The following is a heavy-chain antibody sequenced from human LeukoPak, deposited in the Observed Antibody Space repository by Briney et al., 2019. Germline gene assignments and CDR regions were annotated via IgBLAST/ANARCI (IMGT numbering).Heavy chain of an antibody. D-gene: IGHD6-19*01. Sequence: SETLSPTCAVYGGSFTGYAWTWIRQSPGKGLEWIGEITHTGSTKYNPSLKSRVTMSVEASKNQFSLKVRSVTASDTAMYYCVRGRWSRHYSSGSYVDRDYGYYYYVDVWDKGTTVTVSS. CDR3: VRGRWSRHYSSGSYVDRDYGYYYYVDV. CDR2: ITHTGST. J-gene: IGHJ6*03. CDR1: GGSFTGYA. V-gene: IGHV4-34*01.